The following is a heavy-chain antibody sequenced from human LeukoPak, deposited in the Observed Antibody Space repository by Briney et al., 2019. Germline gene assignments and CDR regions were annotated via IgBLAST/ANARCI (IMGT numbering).Heavy chain of an antibody. J-gene: IGHJ4*02. CDR2: IGISSGNT. V-gene: IGHV3-48*01. CDR1: GFTFSAYS. CDR3: ARDYKYAFDN. D-gene: IGHD5-24*01. Sequence: GGSLRLSCAASGFTFSAYSVNWVRQAPGKGLEWISYIGISSGNTKYADSVKGRFTISGDKAKNSLYLQMNSLRVEDTAVYYCARDYKYAFDNWGQGTLVTVSS.